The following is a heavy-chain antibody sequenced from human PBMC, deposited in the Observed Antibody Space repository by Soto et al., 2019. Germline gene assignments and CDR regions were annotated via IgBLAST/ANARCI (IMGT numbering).Heavy chain of an antibody. CDR2: ISGSGGST. CDR3: AKYLRPGREADRKDRDVFDI. V-gene: IGHV3-23*01. J-gene: IGHJ3*02. CDR1: GFTFSSYA. D-gene: IGHD6-6*01. Sequence: GGSLRLSCAASGFTFSSYAMSWVRQAPGKGLEWVSAISGSGGSTYYADSVKGRFTISRDNSKNTLYLQMNSLRAEDTAVYYCAKYLRPGREADRKDRDVFDIRGQGTMVTVSS.